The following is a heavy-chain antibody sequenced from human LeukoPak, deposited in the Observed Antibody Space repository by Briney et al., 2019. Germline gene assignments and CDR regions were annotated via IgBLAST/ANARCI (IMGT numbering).Heavy chain of an antibody. V-gene: IGHV4-34*01. CDR1: GGSFSGYY. J-gene: IGHJ5*02. CDR3: ATLLAARSP. CDR2: INHSGST. D-gene: IGHD6-6*01. Sequence: SETLSLTCAVYGGSFSGYYWSWIRQPPGKGLEWIGEINHSGSTNYNPSLKSRVTISVDTSKNQFSLKLSSVTAADTAVYYCATLLAARSPWGQGTLVTVSS.